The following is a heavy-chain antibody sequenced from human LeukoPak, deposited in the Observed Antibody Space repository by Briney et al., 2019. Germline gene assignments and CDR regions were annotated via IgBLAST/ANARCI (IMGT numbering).Heavy chain of an antibody. Sequence: GASVKVSCKSSGYTFTGYYMHWVRQAPGQGLEWMGWINPNSGGTTYAQKFQGRVTMTRDTSISTAYMELSRLRSDDTAVYYCARVRSSSGNRRFDYWGQGTLVTVSS. CDR1: GYTFTGYY. CDR2: INPNSGGT. D-gene: IGHD6-13*01. V-gene: IGHV1-2*02. CDR3: ARVRSSSGNRRFDY. J-gene: IGHJ4*02.